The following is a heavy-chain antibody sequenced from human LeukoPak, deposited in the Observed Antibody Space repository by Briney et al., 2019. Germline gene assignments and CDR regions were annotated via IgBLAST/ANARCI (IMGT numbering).Heavy chain of an antibody. Sequence: ASVKVSCKASGGTFSSYAISWVRQAPGQGLEWMGRIIPIFGTANYAQKFQGRVTITTDESTSTAYMELSSLRSEDTAVYYCARVVGSYYYDSSGYYDAFDIWGQGTMVTASS. CDR3: ARVVGSYYYDSSGYYDAFDI. CDR2: IIPIFGTA. V-gene: IGHV1-69*05. D-gene: IGHD3-22*01. J-gene: IGHJ3*02. CDR1: GGTFSSYA.